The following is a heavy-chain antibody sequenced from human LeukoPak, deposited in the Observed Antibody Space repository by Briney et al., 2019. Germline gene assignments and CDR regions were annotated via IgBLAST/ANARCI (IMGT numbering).Heavy chain of an antibody. CDR3: ARDLYSSGWYEDY. J-gene: IGHJ4*02. V-gene: IGHV3-21*01. CDR2: ISSSSSYI. D-gene: IGHD6-19*01. Sequence: GGSLRLSCAASGFTFSSYSMNWVRQAPGKGLEWVSSISSSSSYIYYADSVKGRFTISRDNAKNSLYLQMNSLRAEDTAVYYCARDLYSSGWYEDYWGQGTLVTVSS. CDR1: GFTFSSYS.